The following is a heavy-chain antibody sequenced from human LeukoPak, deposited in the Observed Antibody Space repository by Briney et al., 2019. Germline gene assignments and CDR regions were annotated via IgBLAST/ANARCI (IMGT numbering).Heavy chain of an antibody. V-gene: IGHV4-59*01. D-gene: IGHD3-10*01. CDR3: AKVLYASGNYRSYWYFDL. J-gene: IGHJ2*01. CDR1: GGSISSYY. CDR2: IYYNGST. Sequence: SETLSLTCTVSGGSISSYYWSWIRQPPGKGLEWIGYIYYNGSTNYNPSLKSRVTISVDTSKKQFSLKLNSVTAADTAVYYCAKVLYASGNYRSYWYFDLWGRGTPVTVSS.